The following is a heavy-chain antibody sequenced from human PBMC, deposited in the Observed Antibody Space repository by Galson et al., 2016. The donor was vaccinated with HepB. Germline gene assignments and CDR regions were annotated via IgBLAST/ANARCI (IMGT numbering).Heavy chain of an antibody. D-gene: IGHD3-10*01. CDR3: AREPHGRTGDYYYYYGMDV. CDR2: INPSGGP. CDR1: GYPFTMYY. V-gene: IGHV1-46*01. J-gene: IGHJ6*02. Sequence: SGYPFTMYYLHWVRQAPGQAPEWMGVINPSGGPNYAQRFQGRVAMTRDTSTSTVYLDLSSLRFEDTALYYCAREPHGRTGDYYYYYGMDVWGQGTTVTVSS.